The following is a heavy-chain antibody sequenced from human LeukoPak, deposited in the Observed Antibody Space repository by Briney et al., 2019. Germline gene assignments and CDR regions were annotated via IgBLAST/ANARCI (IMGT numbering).Heavy chain of an antibody. J-gene: IGHJ4*02. V-gene: IGHV3-33*06. CDR3: AKDDVSTYGYLDS. CDR2: IWYDGSNK. D-gene: IGHD3-10*01. Sequence: PGRSLRLSCAASGFTFSSCGMHWVRQAPGKGLEWVAVIWYDGSNKYYADSVKGRFTISRDNSKNTLYLQMNSLRAEDTAVYYCAKDDVSTYGYLDSWGQGTLVTVSS. CDR1: GFTFSSCG.